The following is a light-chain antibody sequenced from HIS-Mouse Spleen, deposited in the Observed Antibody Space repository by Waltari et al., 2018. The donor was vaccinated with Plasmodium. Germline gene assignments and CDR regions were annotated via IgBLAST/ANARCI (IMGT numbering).Light chain of an antibody. CDR1: SSNIGSNT. Sequence: QSVLTQPPSASGTPGQRVTISCSGSSSNIGSNTVNWYQQPPGTAPKLLIYSNKTRASWVPDRFSGSKSDTSACLAIRWLQSEDEDDHYWAAWDDRLNGRVFGGGTKLTVL. J-gene: IGLJ3*02. CDR3: AAWDDRLNGRV. V-gene: IGLV1-44*01. CDR2: SNK.